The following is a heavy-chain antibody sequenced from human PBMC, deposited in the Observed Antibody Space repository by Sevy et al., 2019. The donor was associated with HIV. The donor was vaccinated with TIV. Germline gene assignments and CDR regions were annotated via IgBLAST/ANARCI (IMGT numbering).Heavy chain of an antibody. V-gene: IGHV4-34*01. CDR3: ARFDATNYYGMDV. D-gene: IGHD2-2*01. CDR2: INHSGRT. CDR1: GGSFSGYY. J-gene: IGHJ6*04. Sequence: SETLSLTCAVYGGSFSGYYWSWIRQPPGKGLEWIGEINHSGRTNYNPSLKSRVTISVDTSKNQFSLKLSSVTAADTAVYYCARFDATNYYGMDVWGKGTTVTVSS.